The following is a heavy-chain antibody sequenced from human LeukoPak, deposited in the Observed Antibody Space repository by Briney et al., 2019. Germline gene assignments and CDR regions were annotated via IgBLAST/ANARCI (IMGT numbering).Heavy chain of an antibody. V-gene: IGHV1-2*02. Sequence: ASVKVSCKPSGYTFTGYYLHWVRQAPGQALEWMGWMNPNTGATMYAQKFQDRVSMSRDTSSSTAYMDLTSLRSDDTAVYFCARDRVGSGWPRPYYFEFWGQGTLVTVSS. D-gene: IGHD6-19*01. J-gene: IGHJ4*02. CDR3: ARDRVGSGWPRPYYFEF. CDR1: GYTFTGYY. CDR2: MNPNTGAT.